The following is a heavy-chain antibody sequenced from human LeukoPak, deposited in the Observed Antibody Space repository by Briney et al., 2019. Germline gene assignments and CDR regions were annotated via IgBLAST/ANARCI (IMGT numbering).Heavy chain of an antibody. CDR2: ISSSSSYI. D-gene: IGHD6-19*01. J-gene: IGHJ1*01. Sequence: PGGSLRLSCAASGFTFSSYSMNWVRQAPGKGLEWVSSISSSSSYIYYADSVRGRFTISRDISKNTLYLQMNSLRIDDTAVYYCARVAVEGREFFQHWGQGTLVTVSS. V-gene: IGHV3-21*01. CDR3: ARVAVEGREFFQH. CDR1: GFTFSSYS.